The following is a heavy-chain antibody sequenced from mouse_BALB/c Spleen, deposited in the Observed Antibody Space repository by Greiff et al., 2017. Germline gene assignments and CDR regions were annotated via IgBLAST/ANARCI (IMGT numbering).Heavy chain of an antibody. J-gene: IGHJ3*01. Sequence: VQLQQSGAELVKPGASVKLSCKASGYTFTSYYMYWVKQRPGQGLEWIGEINPSNGGTNFNEKFKSKATLTVDKSSSTAYMQLSSLTSEDSAVYYCTRDYRYDRAWFAYWGQGTLVTVSA. V-gene: IGHV1S81*02. CDR3: TRDYRYDRAWFAY. D-gene: IGHD2-14*01. CDR2: INPSNGGT. CDR1: GYTFTSYY.